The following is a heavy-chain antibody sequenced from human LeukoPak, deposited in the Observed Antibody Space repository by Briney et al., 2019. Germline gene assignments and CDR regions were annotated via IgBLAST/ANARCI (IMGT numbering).Heavy chain of an antibody. D-gene: IGHD5-24*01. J-gene: IGHJ4*02. CDR3: ARRLNGMATIDRYFDY. V-gene: IGHV4-39*01. CDR1: GGFISSGRYY. CDR2: IDYSGST. Sequence: PSETLSLTCSVSGGFISSGRYYWVWVRQPPGKGLEWIGSIDYSGSTYYNPSLKSRVTISVDTSKNQFSLKLNSVTAADTAVYYCARRLNGMATIDRYFDYSGQGALVTVSS.